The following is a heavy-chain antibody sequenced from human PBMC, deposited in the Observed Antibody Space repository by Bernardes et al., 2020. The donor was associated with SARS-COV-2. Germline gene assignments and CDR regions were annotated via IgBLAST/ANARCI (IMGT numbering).Heavy chain of an antibody. CDR1: GGSVSSNNYY. D-gene: IGHD3-3*01. J-gene: IGHJ4*02. V-gene: IGHV4-61*02. CDR2: IYTRGST. Sequence: SETLSLTCTVSGGSVSSNNYYWSWIRQPAGKGLEWIGRIYTRGSTDYSPSLKSRVSISVDTSKNQFSLKLSSVTAADSAVYYCARSGYDFWSAYYGLWGPGNQVTVSS. CDR3: ARSGYDFWSAYYGL.